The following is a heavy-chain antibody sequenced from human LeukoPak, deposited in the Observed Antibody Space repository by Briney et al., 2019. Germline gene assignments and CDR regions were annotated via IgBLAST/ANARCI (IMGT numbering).Heavy chain of an antibody. Sequence: KPSEALSLTCTVSGGSISSSSSYWGWIRQPPGKGLEWIGSIYYSGSTYYNPSLKSRVTISVETSKNQFSLKLSSVTAADTAVYYCARDLNRAYYYDSSGYLGAFDIWGQGTMVTVSS. J-gene: IGHJ3*02. V-gene: IGHV4-39*07. CDR1: GGSISSSSSY. CDR3: ARDLNRAYYYDSSGYLGAFDI. D-gene: IGHD3-22*01. CDR2: IYYSGST.